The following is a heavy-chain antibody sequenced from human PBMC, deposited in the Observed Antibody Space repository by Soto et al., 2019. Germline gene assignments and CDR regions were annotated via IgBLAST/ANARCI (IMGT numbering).Heavy chain of an antibody. D-gene: IGHD6-19*01. CDR3: ARLVAAVPGHYYFDY. CDR2: IHSGGST. CDR1: GITVSSNF. J-gene: IGHJ4*02. Sequence: EVQLVESGGGLVQPGGSLRLSCEASGITVSSNFMTWVRQAPGKGLEWVSVIHSGGSTYSANSVKGRITISRDNSKNTLYLQMNSLRAEDTAVYYCARLVAAVPGHYYFDYWVQGTLVTVSS. V-gene: IGHV3-66*04.